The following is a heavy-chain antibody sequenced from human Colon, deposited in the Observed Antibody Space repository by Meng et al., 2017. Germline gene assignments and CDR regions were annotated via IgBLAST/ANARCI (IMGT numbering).Heavy chain of an antibody. Sequence: GESLKTSWAASGFTFTNYALHWVRQAPGKGLKWVAFISSDGSNKYYADSVKGQFTISRDNSKNTLYLQISSLRAEDTALYYCAREAWGGTYGGPWFFDYWGQGTLVTVSS. CDR3: AREAWGGTYGGPWFFDY. V-gene: IGHV3-30-3*01. J-gene: IGHJ4*02. CDR2: ISSDGSNK. D-gene: IGHD1-26*01. CDR1: GFTFTNYA.